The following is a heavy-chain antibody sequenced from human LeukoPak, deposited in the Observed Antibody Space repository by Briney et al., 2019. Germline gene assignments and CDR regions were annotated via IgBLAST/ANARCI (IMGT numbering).Heavy chain of an antibody. V-gene: IGHV4-34*01. CDR2: VNHEGDS. CDR3: ARGSNYVSDYYFDV. J-gene: IGHJ6*03. CDR1: GVSLRGYY. Sequence: SETLSLTCAVYGVSLRGYYWSWIRQSPEKGLEWIGEVNHEGDSIYSPSLKSRLTVSVDMSKNQFSLNLMSVTAADTAVYFCARGSNYVSDYYFDVWGKGTTVIVSS. D-gene: IGHD4-11*01.